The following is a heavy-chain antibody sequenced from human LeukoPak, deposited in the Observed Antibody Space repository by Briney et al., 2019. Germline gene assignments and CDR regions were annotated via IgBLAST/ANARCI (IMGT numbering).Heavy chain of an antibody. J-gene: IGHJ6*02. D-gene: IGHD3-22*01. CDR3: ARDRYDSSGYRPLYYYYGMDV. CDR2: ISSSSSYI. Sequence: GGSLRLSCAASGVTFSRYSMNCVRQAPGEGLEWVSSISSSSSYIYYADSVKGRFTISRDNAKNSLYLQMNSLRAEDTAVYYCARDRYDSSGYRPLYYYYGMDVWGQGTTVTVSS. CDR1: GVTFSRYS. V-gene: IGHV3-21*01.